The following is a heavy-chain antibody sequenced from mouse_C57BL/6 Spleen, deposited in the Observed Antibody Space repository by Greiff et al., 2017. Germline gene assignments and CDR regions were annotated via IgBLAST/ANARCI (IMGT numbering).Heavy chain of an antibody. CDR1: GFTFTDYY. V-gene: IGHV7-3*01. D-gene: IGHD2-4*01. CDR2: IRNKANGYTT. Sequence: EVKLVESGGGLVQPGGSLSLSCAASGFTFTDYYMSWVRQPPGKALEWLGFIRNKANGYTTEYSASVKGRFTISRDNSQSILYLQMNALRAEDSATYYCARYDDYYWYFDVWGTGTTVTVSS. J-gene: IGHJ1*03. CDR3: ARYDDYYWYFDV.